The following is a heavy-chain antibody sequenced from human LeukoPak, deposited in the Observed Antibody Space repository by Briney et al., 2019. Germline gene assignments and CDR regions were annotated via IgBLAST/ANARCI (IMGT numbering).Heavy chain of an antibody. CDR3: AELGITMIGGV. CDR2: ISFHGTDS. CDR1: GFTFISYA. Sequence: GGSLRLSCAASGFTFISYAIHWVRQAPGKGLEWVAVISFHGTDSFYADSVKGRFTISRDNSKNTLYLQMSSLRAEDTAVYYCAELGITMIGGVWGKGTTVTISS. J-gene: IGHJ6*04. D-gene: IGHD3-10*02. V-gene: IGHV3-30*04.